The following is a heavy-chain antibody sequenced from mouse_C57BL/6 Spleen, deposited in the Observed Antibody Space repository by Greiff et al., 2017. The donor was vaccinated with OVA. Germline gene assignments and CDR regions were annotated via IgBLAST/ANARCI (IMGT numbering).Heavy chain of an antibody. Sequence: QVTLKESGAELVKPGASVKLSCKASGYTFTSYWMQWVKQRPGQGLEWIGEIDPSDSYTNYNQKFKGKATLTVDTSSSTAYMQLSSLTSEDSAVYYCARRRGDYAMDYWGQGTSVTVSS. CDR2: IDPSDSYT. CDR1: GYTFTSYW. V-gene: IGHV1-50*01. J-gene: IGHJ4*01. CDR3: ARRRGDYAMDY.